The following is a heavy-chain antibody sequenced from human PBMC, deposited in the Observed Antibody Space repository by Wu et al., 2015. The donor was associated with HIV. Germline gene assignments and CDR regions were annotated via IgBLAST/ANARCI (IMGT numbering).Heavy chain of an antibody. CDR1: AGTFSTYA. J-gene: IGHJ4*02. CDR3: ARDRATDTHFYFDS. D-gene: IGHD2-15*01. CDR2: VIPQFDMS. Sequence: QVQLVQSGAEVRKPGSSVKVSCKAAAGTFSTYALNWVRQAPGQGLEWMGMVIPQFDMSNYAQKFQGRVTITTDESTTTAYMELSSLRSEDTAVYYCARDRATDTHFYFDSWGQGTLVTVSS. V-gene: IGHV1-69*05.